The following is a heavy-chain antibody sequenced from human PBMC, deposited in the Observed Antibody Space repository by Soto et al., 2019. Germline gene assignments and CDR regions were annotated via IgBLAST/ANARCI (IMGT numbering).Heavy chain of an antibody. CDR2: IRDDGSEK. CDR3: ARDWGTPGRGSAVGYYYHYGMDV. V-gene: IGHV3-7*05. Sequence: EVQLVESGGGLVQPGGSLRLSCLASEFTFNTYWMNWVRQAPGRGLEWVANIRDDGSEKNYVDSVKCRFTISRDNAKNSLYLQMNSRRGEDTAVYFCARDWGTPGRGSAVGYYYHYGMDVWGQGTTVTVSS. J-gene: IGHJ6*02. CDR1: EFTFNTYW. D-gene: IGHD6-19*01.